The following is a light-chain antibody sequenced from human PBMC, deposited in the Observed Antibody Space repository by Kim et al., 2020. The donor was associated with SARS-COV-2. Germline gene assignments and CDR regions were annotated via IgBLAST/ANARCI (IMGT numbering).Light chain of an antibody. CDR3: LQQSTYPIT. V-gene: IGKV1-17*01. J-gene: IGKJ5*01. Sequence: AAVVDSVTITCRASQDIRNDLGWYQQNPGRAPKRLIYGASSLQSGVPSRFSGSGSGTEFTLSISSGQPQDFATYFCLQQSTYPITFGQGTRLEIK. CDR1: QDIRND. CDR2: GAS.